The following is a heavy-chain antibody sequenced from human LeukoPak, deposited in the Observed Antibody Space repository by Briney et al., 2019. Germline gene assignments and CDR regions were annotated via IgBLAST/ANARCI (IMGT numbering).Heavy chain of an antibody. CDR2: SYYSVST. D-gene: IGHD6-13*01. V-gene: IGHV4-39*07. CDR1: GGSISSSSYY. Sequence: NPSEALSLTCTVPGGSISSSSYYSGWVRQPPGKWLEWLVCSYYSVSTYYNPSLRSRFTISVDTSKNQFSLKRRSVTAADPAVFSCASISSSHWYNERGAFDVWAQGTGVTVPS. CDR3: ASISSSHWYNERGAFDV. J-gene: IGHJ3*01.